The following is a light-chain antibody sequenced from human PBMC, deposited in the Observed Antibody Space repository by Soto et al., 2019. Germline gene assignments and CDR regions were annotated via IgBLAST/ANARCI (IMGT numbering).Light chain of an antibody. J-gene: IGLJ1*01. CDR1: SSNIGSNT. V-gene: IGLV1-44*01. Sequence: QSALTQPPSASGTPGQSVTISCSGSSSNIGSNTVNWYQQLPGTAPKLLIYSNNQRPSGVPDRFSGSKSGTSASLAISGLQSEDEADYYCAAWDDSLNGDNYVFGTGTKVTVL. CDR3: AAWDDSLNGDNYV. CDR2: SNN.